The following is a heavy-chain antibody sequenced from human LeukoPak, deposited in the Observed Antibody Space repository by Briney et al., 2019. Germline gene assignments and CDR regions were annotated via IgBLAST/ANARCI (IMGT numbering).Heavy chain of an antibody. CDR1: GFTFSSYN. CDR3: ARDPYSGNYGAYYYYYMDI. Sequence: PGGSLRLSCAASGFTFSSYNMNWVRQAPGKGLECVSSITSSSTYIYYADSVRGRFTISRDNAKNSLYLQMNSLRAEDTAVYFCARDPYSGNYGAYYYYYMDIWGKGTTVTISS. D-gene: IGHD1-26*01. V-gene: IGHV3-21*01. J-gene: IGHJ6*03. CDR2: ITSSSTYI.